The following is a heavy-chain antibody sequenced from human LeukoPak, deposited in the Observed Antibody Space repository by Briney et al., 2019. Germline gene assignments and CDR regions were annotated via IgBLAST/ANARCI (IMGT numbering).Heavy chain of an antibody. V-gene: IGHV3-30*02. CDR2: IRYDGSNK. D-gene: IGHD2-2*01. CDR3: ATGRSCTTCYLPDY. CDR1: GFTFSSYG. J-gene: IGHJ4*02. Sequence: GGSLRLSCAASGFTFSSYGMHWVRQAPGKGLEWVAFIRYDGSNKYYADSVKGRFTISRDNAKNSLYLQMNSLRAEDTAVYHCATGRSCTTCYLPDYWGQGTLVTVSS.